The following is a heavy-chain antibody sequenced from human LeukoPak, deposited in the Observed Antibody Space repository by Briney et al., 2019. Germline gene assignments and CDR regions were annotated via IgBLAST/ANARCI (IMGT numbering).Heavy chain of an antibody. V-gene: IGHV4-39*01. CDR2: IYYTGST. D-gene: IGHD6-19*01. J-gene: IGHJ3*02. Sequence: SETLSLTCTVSGGSITSPSYYWGCIRQPPGKGLEWIGTIYYTGSTYYNPSLKSRVTISVDTSKNQFSLRLSSVTAAETAVYYCASQYSSAWYGNAFDIWGQGTLVTVSS. CDR1: GGSITSPSYY. CDR3: ASQYSSAWYGNAFDI.